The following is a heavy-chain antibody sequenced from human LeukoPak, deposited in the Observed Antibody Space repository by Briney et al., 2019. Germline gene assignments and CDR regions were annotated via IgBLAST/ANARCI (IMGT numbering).Heavy chain of an antibody. D-gene: IGHD6-13*01. CDR3: VVADPAGTLDY. J-gene: IGHJ4*02. V-gene: IGHV1-69*06. CDR2: IIPIFGTA. CDR1: GGTFSSYA. Sequence: ASVKVSCKASGGTFSSYAISWVRQAPGQGLEWMGGIIPIFGTANYAQKFQGRVTITADKSTSTAYMELSSLRSEDTAVYYCVVADPAGTLDYWGQGTLVTVSS.